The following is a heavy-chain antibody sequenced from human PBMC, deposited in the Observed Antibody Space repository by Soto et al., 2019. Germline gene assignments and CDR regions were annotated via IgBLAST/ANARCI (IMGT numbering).Heavy chain of an antibody. J-gene: IGHJ6*02. Sequence: ASVKVSCKASGGTFSSYAISWVRQAPGQGLEWMGGIIPIFGTANYAQKFQGRVTITADESTSTAYMELSSLRSEDTAVYYCARDIVVVPAASKYYYYYYGKDVWSQETTVTVS. CDR3: ARDIVVVPAASKYYYYYYGKDV. D-gene: IGHD2-2*01. CDR1: GGTFSSYA. V-gene: IGHV1-69*13. CDR2: IIPIFGTA.